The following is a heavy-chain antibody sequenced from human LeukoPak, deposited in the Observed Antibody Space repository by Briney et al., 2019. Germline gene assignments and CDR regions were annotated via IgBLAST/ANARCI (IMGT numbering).Heavy chain of an antibody. V-gene: IGHV3-66*01. J-gene: IGHJ2*01. Sequence: GGSLRLSCAASRFTYSSNHMNWVRQAPGKGLEWVSVSYSDGSTQYADSVKGRFTITRDNYKNTLYLQMNSLRDEDTAMYYCARRYQVSWYFDLWGRGTLVTVFS. D-gene: IGHD2-15*01. CDR3: ARRYQVSWYFDL. CDR1: RFTYSSNH. CDR2: SYSDGST.